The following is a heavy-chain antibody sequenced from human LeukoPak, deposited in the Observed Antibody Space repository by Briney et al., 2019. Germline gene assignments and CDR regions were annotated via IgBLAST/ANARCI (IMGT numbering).Heavy chain of an antibody. CDR3: ARRGGSRGWGAFDI. CDR1: GFTVSSTY. CDR2: ITGTADKT. Sequence: PGGSLRLSCAASGFTVSSTYMSWVRQAPGKGLEWVSSITGTADKTYDADSVKGRFTISRDNSKNTLSLQMSSLRVEDTAIYYCARRGGSRGWGAFDIWGQGTIVTVSS. V-gene: IGHV3-53*01. D-gene: IGHD6-19*01. J-gene: IGHJ3*02.